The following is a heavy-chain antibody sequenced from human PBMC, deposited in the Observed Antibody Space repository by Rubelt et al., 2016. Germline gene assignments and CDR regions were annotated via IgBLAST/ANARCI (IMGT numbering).Heavy chain of an antibody. Sequence: QVQLQQWGAGLLKPSATLSLTCAVYGGSFSGYYWSWIRQPPGKGLEWIGEINHSGSTNYNPSLKSRVRISVDTSKNQLSLKLSSVTAADTAVYDCAREGSSGWSWMDVWGQGTTVTVSS. CDR2: INHSGST. CDR1: GGSFSGYY. D-gene: IGHD6-19*01. V-gene: IGHV4-34*01. J-gene: IGHJ6*02. CDR3: AREGSSGWSWMDV.